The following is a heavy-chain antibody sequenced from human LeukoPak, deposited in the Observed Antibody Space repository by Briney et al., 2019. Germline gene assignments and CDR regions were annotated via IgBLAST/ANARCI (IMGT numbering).Heavy chain of an antibody. Sequence: SETLSLTCAVSGGSISSSNWWSWIRQPPGKGLEWIGEINHSGSTNYNPSLKSRVTISVDTSKNQFSLKLSSVTAADTAVYYCASLRVGSSFGYQYYIDVWGKGTTVTVSS. D-gene: IGHD6-13*01. CDR2: INHSGST. CDR3: ASLRVGSSFGYQYYIDV. V-gene: IGHV4-4*02. CDR1: GGSISSSNW. J-gene: IGHJ6*03.